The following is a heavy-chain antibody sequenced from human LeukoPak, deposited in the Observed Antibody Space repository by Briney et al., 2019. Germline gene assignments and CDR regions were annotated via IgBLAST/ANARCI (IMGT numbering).Heavy chain of an antibody. CDR3: ARGLGIHWYDAFDI. CDR2: MNPNSGNT. J-gene: IGHJ3*02. Sequence: ASVKVSCKASGYTFTSYDINWVRQATGQGLEWMGWMNPNSGNTGYAQKFQGRVTMTRNTSISTAYMELSRLRSDDTAVYYCARGLGIHWYDAFDIWGQGTMVTVSS. V-gene: IGHV1-8*01. D-gene: IGHD2-8*02. CDR1: GYTFTSYD.